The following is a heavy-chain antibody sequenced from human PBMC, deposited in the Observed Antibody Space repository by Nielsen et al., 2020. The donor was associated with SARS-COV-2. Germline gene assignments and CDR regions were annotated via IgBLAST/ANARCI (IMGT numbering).Heavy chain of an antibody. V-gene: IGHV3-73*01. D-gene: IGHD4-17*01. J-gene: IGHJ4*02. CDR1: GFTFSGSA. CDR3: ARHLPTTVTDY. Sequence: GGSLRLSCAASGFTFSGSAMHWVRQASGKGLEWVGRIRSKANSYATAYAASVKGRFTISRDDSKNTAYLQMNSLKTEDTAVYYCARHLPTTVTDYWGQGTLVTVSS. CDR2: IRSKANSYAT.